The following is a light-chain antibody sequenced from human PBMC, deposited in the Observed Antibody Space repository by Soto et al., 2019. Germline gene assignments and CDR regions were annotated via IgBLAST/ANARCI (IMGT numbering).Light chain of an antibody. CDR2: EVT. CDR1: GSDVGGYDY. Sequence: QSVLTXPASVSGSPGQSITISCTGTGSDVGGYDYVSWYQHHPGKAPKVMIYEVTNRPSGVSNRFSGSKSGNTASLTISGLLAEDEADYYCSSYTSSSTYVFGTGTKVTVL. J-gene: IGLJ1*01. V-gene: IGLV2-14*01. CDR3: SSYTSSSTYV.